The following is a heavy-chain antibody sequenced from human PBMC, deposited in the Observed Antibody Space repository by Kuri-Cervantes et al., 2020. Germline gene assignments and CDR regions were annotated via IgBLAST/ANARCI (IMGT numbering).Heavy chain of an antibody. CDR1: GASISSSNYY. V-gene: IGHV4-39*02. CDR3: AREVAGSSAAH. D-gene: IGHD6-19*01. CDR2: VYYTGNT. J-gene: IGHJ4*02. Sequence: SETLSLTCSVSGASISSSNYYWGWVRQPPGKGLEWIGSVYYTGNTYYSLSLKSPVTISIDTSKNQFSLKLTSVTAADTAVYYCAREVAGSSAAHWGQGTLVTVSS.